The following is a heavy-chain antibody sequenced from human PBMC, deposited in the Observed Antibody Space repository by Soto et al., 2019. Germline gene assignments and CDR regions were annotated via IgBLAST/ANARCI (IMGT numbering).Heavy chain of an antibody. V-gene: IGHV4-34*01. D-gene: IGHD1-7*01. Sequence: QVQLQQWGAGLLKPSETLSLTCAVYGGSFSGYYWTWIRQPPGTGLEWIGEINHSGSTNYNPSLKSRVTISVDTSKNQFSLKLTSVTAADTALYYCARDKTTGVFDYWGQGTLVTVSS. CDR3: ARDKTTGVFDY. J-gene: IGHJ4*02. CDR2: INHSGST. CDR1: GGSFSGYY.